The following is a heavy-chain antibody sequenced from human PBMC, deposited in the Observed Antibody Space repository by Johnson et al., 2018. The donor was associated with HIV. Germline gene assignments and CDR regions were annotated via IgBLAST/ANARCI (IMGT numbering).Heavy chain of an antibody. CDR1: GFSFSSYA. CDR3: AREMAWEDAFDV. D-gene: IGHD5-24*01. V-gene: IGHV3-30-3*01. Sequence: QVQLVESGGGVVQAGRSLRLSCAASGFSFSSYALHWVRQAPGKGLEWVAVVSYETTNKHYADSVKGRFTISRDNPKNSLYLQMNSLRAEDTAVYYCAREMAWEDAFDVWGQGTMVTVSS. J-gene: IGHJ3*01. CDR2: VSYETTNK.